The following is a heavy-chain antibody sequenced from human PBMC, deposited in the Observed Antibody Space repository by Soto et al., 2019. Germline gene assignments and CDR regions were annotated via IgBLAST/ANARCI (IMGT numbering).Heavy chain of an antibody. Sequence: QVQLAESGGGVVQPGRSLRLSCATSGFNFSDYAMHWVRQARGKGPEYVAVFSYDGIYKFYADSVKGRFTISRDNSKNTLYLEMNNLRVEDTAVYFCAREGRNPSLRSSNCLDHWGQGTLVTVSS. V-gene: IGHV3-30-3*01. CDR1: GFNFSDYA. CDR3: AREGRNPSLRSSNCLDH. D-gene: IGHD1-1*01. CDR2: FSYDGIYK. J-gene: IGHJ4*02.